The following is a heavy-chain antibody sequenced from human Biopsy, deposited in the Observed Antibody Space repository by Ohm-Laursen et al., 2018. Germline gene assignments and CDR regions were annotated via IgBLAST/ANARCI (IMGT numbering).Heavy chain of an antibody. D-gene: IGHD1-26*01. CDR2: IYSNGNT. CDR1: GGSISGHF. V-gene: IGHV4-4*07. CDR3: ARDEGLLRAFDI. Sequence: TLSLTCTVSGGSISGHFWSWARQPAGKGLEWIGRIYSNGNTNYNPSLKSRVSMSVDTSKNHFSLNLTSVTAADTAVYYCARDEGLLRAFDIWGQGTLGTVSS. J-gene: IGHJ3*02.